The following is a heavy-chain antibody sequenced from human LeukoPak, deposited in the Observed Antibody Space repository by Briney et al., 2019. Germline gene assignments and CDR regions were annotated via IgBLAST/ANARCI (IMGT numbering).Heavy chain of an antibody. Sequence: GGSLRLSCAASGFTFSSYAMNWVRQAPGKGLEWVSSISSSSYIYYADSVKGRFTISGDNAKNSLYLQMNSLRAEDTAVYYCARVGSGYYDSSGSSVGYWGQGTLVTVSS. D-gene: IGHD3-22*01. V-gene: IGHV3-21*01. CDR3: ARVGSGYYDSSGSSVGY. CDR2: ISSSSYI. CDR1: GFTFSSYA. J-gene: IGHJ4*02.